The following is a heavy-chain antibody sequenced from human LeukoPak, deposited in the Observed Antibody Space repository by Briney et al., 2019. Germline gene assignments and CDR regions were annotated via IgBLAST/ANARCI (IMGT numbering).Heavy chain of an antibody. CDR1: GFTFNSYN. CDR2: ISSSFSTI. V-gene: IGHV3-48*01. D-gene: IGHD3-10*01. J-gene: IGHJ4*02. Sequence: GGSLRLSCAASGFTFNSYNMNWVRQAPGKGLEWVSYISSSFSTIYYADSVKGRFTISRDNSKNTLYLQMNSLGAEDTAVYYCARSPSYYGSAHYFDYWGQGTLVTVSS. CDR3: ARSPSYYGSAHYFDY.